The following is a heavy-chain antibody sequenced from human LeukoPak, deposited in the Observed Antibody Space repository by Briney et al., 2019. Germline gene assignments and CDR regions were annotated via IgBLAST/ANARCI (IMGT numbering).Heavy chain of an antibody. CDR2: IYYSGST. CDR3: AREYCSGGSCHFDY. CDR1: GGSISSGGYY. D-gene: IGHD2-15*01. J-gene: IGHJ4*02. Sequence: PSETLSLTCTVSGGSISSGGYYWSWIRQHPGKGLECIGYIYYSGSTYYNPSLKSRVTISVEPSKNQFSLKLRSVTAADTAVYYCAREYCSGGSCHFDYWGQGTLVTVSS. V-gene: IGHV4-31*03.